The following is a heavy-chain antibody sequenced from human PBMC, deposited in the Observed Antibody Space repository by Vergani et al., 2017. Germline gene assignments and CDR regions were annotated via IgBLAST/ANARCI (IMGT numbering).Heavy chain of an antibody. CDR2: INTNTGNP. D-gene: IGHD6-13*01. CDR1: GYTFTNYA. Sequence: QVQLVQSGSEVKKPGASVKVSCRASGYTFTNYAMNWVRQAPGQGLEWMGWINTNTGNPTYAQGFTGRFVFSLDTSVSTAYLQISSLKAEDTAVYYCARGYEIAADYYYGMDVWGQGTTVTVSS. CDR3: ARGYEIAADYYYGMDV. V-gene: IGHV7-4-1*02. J-gene: IGHJ6*02.